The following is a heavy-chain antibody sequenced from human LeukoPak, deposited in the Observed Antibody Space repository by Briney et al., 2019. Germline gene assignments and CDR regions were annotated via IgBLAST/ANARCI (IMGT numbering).Heavy chain of an antibody. CDR2: INPNSGGT. CDR1: GYTFTGYY. Sequence: ASVKVSCKASGYTFTGYYMHWVRQAPGQGLECMGWINPNSGGTNYVQKFQGRVTMTRDTSINTAYMELSRLRSDDTAVYYCARDSGIAANFDYWGQGTLVTVSS. CDR3: ARDSGIAANFDY. D-gene: IGHD6-13*01. J-gene: IGHJ4*02. V-gene: IGHV1-2*02.